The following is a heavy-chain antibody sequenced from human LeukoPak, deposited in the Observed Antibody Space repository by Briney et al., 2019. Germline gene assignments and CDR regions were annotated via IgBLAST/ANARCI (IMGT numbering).Heavy chain of an antibody. D-gene: IGHD4-17*01. CDR1: GYSFTTYW. CDR2: IYPADSTA. J-gene: IGHJ4*02. V-gene: IGHV5-51*01. Sequence: GESLKISCKASGYSFTTYWIGWVRQVPGKGLEWVGIIYPADSTAKYSPSFQGQVTISVDKSISTAYLQWSRLEASDTAVYYCARHLHDYGDQGSGDYWGQGTLVTVSS. CDR3: ARHLHDYGDQGSGDY.